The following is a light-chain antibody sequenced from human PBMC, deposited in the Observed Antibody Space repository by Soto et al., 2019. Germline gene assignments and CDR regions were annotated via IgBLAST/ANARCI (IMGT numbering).Light chain of an antibody. CDR3: SSYTSSSTYVI. Sequence: QSALTQPPSVSGSPGQSVTISCTGTSSDVGGYNRVSWYQQPPGTAPKVIIYEVTNRPSGVPDRFSGSKSDNTASLTISGLQAEDEADYYCSSYTSSSTYVIFGGGTKLTVL. CDR2: EVT. J-gene: IGLJ2*01. V-gene: IGLV2-18*02. CDR1: SSDVGGYNR.